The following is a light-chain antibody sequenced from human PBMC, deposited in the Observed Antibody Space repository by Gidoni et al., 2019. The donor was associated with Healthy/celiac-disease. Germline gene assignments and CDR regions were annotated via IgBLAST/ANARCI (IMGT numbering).Light chain of an antibody. CDR1: QSVSSY. Sequence: EIVLTQSPATLSLSPGERATLSCRASQSVSSYLAWYQQKPGQAPRLLIYDASNRATGIPARFRGSGSGTDFTLTISSLEPEDFAVYYCQQRSNWPGVTFGPXTKVDIK. V-gene: IGKV3-11*01. CDR3: QQRSNWPGVT. CDR2: DAS. J-gene: IGKJ3*01.